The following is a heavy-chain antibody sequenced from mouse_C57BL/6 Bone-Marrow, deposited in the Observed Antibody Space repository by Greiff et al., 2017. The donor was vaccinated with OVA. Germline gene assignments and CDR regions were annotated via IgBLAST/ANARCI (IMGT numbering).Heavy chain of an antibody. V-gene: IGHV2-6-1*01. CDR2: IWSDGST. Sequence: QVQLKQSGPGLVAPSQSLSITCTVSGFSLTSYGVHWVRQPPGKGLEWLVVIWSDGSTTYNSALKSRLSISKDNSKSQVFLKMNSLQTDDTAMYYCARQMVTDYYAMDYWGQGTSVTVSS. CDR3: ARQMVTDYYAMDY. CDR1: GFSLTSYG. J-gene: IGHJ4*01. D-gene: IGHD2-2*01.